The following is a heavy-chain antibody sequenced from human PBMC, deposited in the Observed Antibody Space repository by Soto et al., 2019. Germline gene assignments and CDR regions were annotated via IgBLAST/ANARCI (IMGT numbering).Heavy chain of an antibody. CDR3: AREGYYVYGMDV. CDR1: GFNFSSYS. V-gene: IGHV3-21*01. J-gene: IGHJ6*02. D-gene: IGHD3-3*01. Sequence: LRRSCAASGFNFSSYSMNCVRQAPGKGLEWVSSISSSSSYIYYADSVKGRFTISRDNAKNSLYLQMNSLRAEDTAVYYCAREGYYVYGMDVWGQGTTVTVSS. CDR2: ISSSSSYI.